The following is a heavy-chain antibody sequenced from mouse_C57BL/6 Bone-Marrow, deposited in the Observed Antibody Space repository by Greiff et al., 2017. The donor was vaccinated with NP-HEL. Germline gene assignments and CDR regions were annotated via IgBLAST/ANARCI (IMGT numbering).Heavy chain of an antibody. CDR1: GFTFSSYT. Sequence: EVNLVESGGGLVKPGGSLKLSCAASGFTFSSYTMSWVRQTPEKRLEWVATISGGGGNTYYPDSVKGRLTIRRDNAKNTLYLQMSSLRSEDTALYYCARQEGYYDYDDAMDYWGQGTSVTGSS. V-gene: IGHV5-9*01. J-gene: IGHJ4*01. D-gene: IGHD2-4*01. CDR2: ISGGGGNT. CDR3: ARQEGYYDYDDAMDY.